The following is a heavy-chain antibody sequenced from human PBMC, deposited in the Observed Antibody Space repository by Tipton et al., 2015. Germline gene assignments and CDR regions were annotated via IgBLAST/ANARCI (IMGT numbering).Heavy chain of an antibody. CDR2: IYYSGST. D-gene: IGHD4-23*01. Sequence: TLSLTCTVSDGSISSYYWSWIRQPPGKGLEWIGYIYYSGSTNYNPSLKSRVTISVDTSKTQFSLKMRSVTATDTAVYYCARARGRHGGLFDSWGQGTLVTVSS. J-gene: IGHJ4*02. CDR3: ARARGRHGGLFDS. V-gene: IGHV4-59*01. CDR1: DGSISSYY.